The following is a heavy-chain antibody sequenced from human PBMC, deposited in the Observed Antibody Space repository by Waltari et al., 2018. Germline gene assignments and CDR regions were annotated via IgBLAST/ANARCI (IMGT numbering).Heavy chain of an antibody. J-gene: IGHJ4*02. CDR2: VDPEDGAT. CDR3: ATDPSGHVDY. Sequence: QVQLVQSGAEVKKPGASVKVSCKVSGYTLPELSMHWVRQAPGTGLEWMGGVDPEDGATIYAQKCQGRVTMTEDTSTDTAYMALSSLGSADTAVYYCATDPSGHVDYWGQGTLVTVSS. V-gene: IGHV1-24*01. CDR1: GYTLPELS. D-gene: IGHD6-6*01.